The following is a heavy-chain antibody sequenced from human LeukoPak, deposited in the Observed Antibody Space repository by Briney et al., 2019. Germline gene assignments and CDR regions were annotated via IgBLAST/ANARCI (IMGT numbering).Heavy chain of an antibody. V-gene: IGHV1-46*01. Sequence: VASVMVSCKAFGYSLTNYYVHWVRQAPGQGLEWMGEINPSGGSTSYAQKFQGRITVTRDTYTNTVYMDLSSLRSEDTATYYCARGAPTTRIGAGRFDYWGQGSLLTVAS. J-gene: IGHJ4*02. D-gene: IGHD5-12*01. CDR1: GYSLTNYY. CDR2: INPSGGST. CDR3: ARGAPTTRIGAGRFDY.